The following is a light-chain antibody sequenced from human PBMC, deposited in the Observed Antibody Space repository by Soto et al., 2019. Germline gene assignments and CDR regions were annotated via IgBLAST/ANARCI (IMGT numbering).Light chain of an antibody. CDR1: QDIVNW. V-gene: IGKV1-5*01. CDR3: QQCNSCPGT. J-gene: IGKJ1*01. Sequence: DIQMTQSPSTLSASVGDRVTITCRASQDIVNWLAWYQHKPGKAPQLLIFDASTLQSGVPSRFIGSASGTEFTLTINNLQPDDLATYFCQQCNSCPGTFGQGTKVDIK. CDR2: DAS.